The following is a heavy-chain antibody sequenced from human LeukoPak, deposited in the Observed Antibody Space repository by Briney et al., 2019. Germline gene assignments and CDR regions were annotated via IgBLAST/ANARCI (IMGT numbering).Heavy chain of an antibody. CDR2: FIPVFNVV. D-gene: IGHD3-3*01. Sequence: VKVSFKVSGGTVRNYAISWVRQAPGQGLEWMGGFIPVFNVVTYAQKFQGRVTITADEPTSTVYMELTSLTSEDTAIFYCANLESKTRGGAFDIWGQGTAVTVSS. CDR3: ANLESKTRGGAFDI. CDR1: GGTVRNYA. J-gene: IGHJ3*02. V-gene: IGHV1-69*13.